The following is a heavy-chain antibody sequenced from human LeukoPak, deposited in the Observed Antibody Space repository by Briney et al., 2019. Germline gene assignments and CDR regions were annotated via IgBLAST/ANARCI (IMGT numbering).Heavy chain of an antibody. V-gene: IGHV4-4*08. CDR2: IYSSGTT. D-gene: IGHD6-6*01. Sequence: SETLSLTCTVSGGSINGYYWNWIRQPPGKALEWIGFIYSSGTTNYNPSLKSRVTISLDTSNKQFSLRLTSVPAADTAVYFCARVASRSISSRCFDHWGQGTLVTVSS. CDR3: ARVASRSISSRCFDH. J-gene: IGHJ4*02. CDR1: GGSINGYY.